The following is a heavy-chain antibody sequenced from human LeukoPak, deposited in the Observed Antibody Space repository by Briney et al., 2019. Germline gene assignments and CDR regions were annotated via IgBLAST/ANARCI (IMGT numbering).Heavy chain of an antibody. D-gene: IGHD4-23*01. V-gene: IGHV3-72*01. J-gene: IGHJ4*02. CDR3: VDLGSTVGY. Sequence: GGSLRLSCAASGFTFSSYAMSWARQAPGKGLELVARIKNKANSYTTHYAESVRGRFTISRDDSKNSLYLQMNSLKTADTAVYYCVDLGSTVGYWGQGTLVTVSS. CDR1: GFTFSSYA. CDR2: IKNKANSYTT.